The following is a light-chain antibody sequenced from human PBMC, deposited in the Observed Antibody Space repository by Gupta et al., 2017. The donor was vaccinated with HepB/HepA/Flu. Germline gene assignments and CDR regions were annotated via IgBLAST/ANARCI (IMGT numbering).Light chain of an antibody. CDR2: EVS. V-gene: IGLV2-8*01. CDR3: SQYAGSNNHVV. J-gene: IGLJ2*01. CDR1: SSDVGGYNY. Sequence: QSALTQPPYASWSPAQSVTISCTGTSSDVGGYNYVSWYQQHPGKAPTLMIYEVSKRPSGVPDRFSGSKSGNTASLTASALQAEDEADYYCSQYAGSNNHVVFGGGTTLTVL.